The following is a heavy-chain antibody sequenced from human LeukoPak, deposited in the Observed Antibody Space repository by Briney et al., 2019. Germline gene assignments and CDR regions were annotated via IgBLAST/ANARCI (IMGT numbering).Heavy chain of an antibody. CDR2: ISSNGGNT. Sequence: PGGSLRLSCSVSGFTFSSFPMHWVRQAPGKRLEFVSGISSNGGNTNYADSVKGRFTISRDNAKNSLYLEMHSLRAEDTAVYFCTRENWGALAWGQGTLVTVSS. D-gene: IGHD7-27*01. CDR3: TRENWGALA. J-gene: IGHJ5*02. CDR1: GFTFSSFP. V-gene: IGHV3-64*04.